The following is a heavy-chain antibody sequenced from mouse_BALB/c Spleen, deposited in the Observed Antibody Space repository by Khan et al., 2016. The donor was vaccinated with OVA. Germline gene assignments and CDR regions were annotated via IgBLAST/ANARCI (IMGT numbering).Heavy chain of an antibody. Sequence: QVQLQQSGAELVRPGTSVKMSCKAAGYTFTNYWIGWVKQRPGHGLEWIGDTYPGGGYTNYNEKVKGKATLTADTSTSTAYMQSSGLTSEDSAIYYCARRGAGRAKWDYFDYWGQGTTLTVSS. CDR1: GYTFTNYW. CDR3: ARRGAGRAKWDYFDY. V-gene: IGHV1-63*02. D-gene: IGHD3-1*01. CDR2: TYPGGGYT. J-gene: IGHJ2*01.